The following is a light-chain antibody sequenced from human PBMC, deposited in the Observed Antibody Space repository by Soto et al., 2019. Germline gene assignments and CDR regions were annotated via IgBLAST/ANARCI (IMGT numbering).Light chain of an antibody. CDR2: EVT. V-gene: IGLV2-14*01. CDR1: SSDLGIYNY. J-gene: IGLJ1*01. CDR3: SSYTTSSTRV. Sequence: QSVLTQPASVSGSPGQSIAISCSGSSSDLGIYNYVSWYQQHPGKVPKLTIFEVTNRPSGVSNRFSGSKSGNTASLTISGPQAEDEADYYCSSYTTSSTRVFGTGTKVTVL.